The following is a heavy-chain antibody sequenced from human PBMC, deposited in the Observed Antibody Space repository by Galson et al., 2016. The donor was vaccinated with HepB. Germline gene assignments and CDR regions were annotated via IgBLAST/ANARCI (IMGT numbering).Heavy chain of an antibody. CDR3: VRDRATYDSSGYWFDY. J-gene: IGHJ4*02. V-gene: IGHV3-13*01. D-gene: IGHD3-22*01. CDR2: IGTTGDT. CDR1: GFTFSSRD. Sequence: SLRLSCAASGFTFSSRDVHWVRQATGKGLEWVSGIGTTGDTYYPDAVKGRFTISRDNAKNKLYLQMSSLRAEDTAVYYCVRDRATYDSSGYWFDYWGQGTLVTVSS.